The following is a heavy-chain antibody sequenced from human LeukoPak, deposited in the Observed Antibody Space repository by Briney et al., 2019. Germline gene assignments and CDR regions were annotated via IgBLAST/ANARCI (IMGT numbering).Heavy chain of an antibody. CDR3: AREGCGPLGYCTNLGRTFQGWFDP. CDR1: GDSVSSNSAA. CDR2: TYYRSKWYN. Sequence: SQTLSLTCAISGDSVSSNSAAWNWIRQSPSRGLEWLGRTYYRSKWYNDYAVSVKSRITINPDTSKNQFSLQLNSVTPEDTAVYYCAREGCGPLGYCTNLGRTFQGWFDPWGQGTLVTVSS. V-gene: IGHV6-1*01. D-gene: IGHD2-8*01. J-gene: IGHJ5*02.